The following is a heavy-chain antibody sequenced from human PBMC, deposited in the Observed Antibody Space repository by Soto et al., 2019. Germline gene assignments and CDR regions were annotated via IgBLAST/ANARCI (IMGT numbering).Heavy chain of an antibody. CDR2: IYYSGST. Sequence: SETLSLTCTVSGGSISSYYWSWIRQPPGKGLEWIGYIYYSGSTNYNPSLKSRVTISVDTSKNQFSLKLSSVTAVDTAVYYCARDKSGYCSGGSCYSDAFDIWGQGTMVTVSS. V-gene: IGHV4-59*01. D-gene: IGHD2-15*01. CDR3: ARDKSGYCSGGSCYSDAFDI. J-gene: IGHJ3*02. CDR1: GGSISSYY.